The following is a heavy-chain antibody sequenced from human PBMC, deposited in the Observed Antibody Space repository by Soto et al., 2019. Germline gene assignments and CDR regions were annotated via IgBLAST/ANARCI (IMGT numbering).Heavy chain of an antibody. V-gene: IGHV4-4*02. CDR3: AREIVTAGGNNYFDP. D-gene: IGHD2-21*02. Sequence: LRRTLSLTCGVSGGTVASSHWWSWVRQSPGRGLEWIGNVYHTGDTNFNPSLQSRVTFSVDKSNNQFSLRLTSVTAADTAVYFCAREIVTAGGNNYFDPWGPGTLVTVS. CDR2: VYHTGDT. J-gene: IGHJ5*02. CDR1: GGTVASSHW.